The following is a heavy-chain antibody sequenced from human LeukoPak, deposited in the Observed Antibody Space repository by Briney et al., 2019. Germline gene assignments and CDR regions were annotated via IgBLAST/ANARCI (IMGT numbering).Heavy chain of an antibody. CDR3: ARASCSSTSCSFDY. CDR1: GASLNGHY. J-gene: IGHJ4*02. D-gene: IGHD2-2*01. Sequence: SETLSLTCAVYGASLNGHYWSWIRQPPGKGLEWIGEGSDVGGTKYNPSLKSRVTISADTSKNQFSLKLSSVTAADTAVYYCARASCSSTSCSFDYWGQGTQVTVSS. CDR2: GSDVGGT. V-gene: IGHV4-34*01.